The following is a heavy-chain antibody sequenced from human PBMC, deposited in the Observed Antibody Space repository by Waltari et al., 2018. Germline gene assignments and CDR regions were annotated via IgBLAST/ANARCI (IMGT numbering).Heavy chain of an antibody. Sequence: EVQMLESGGGLVQPGGYLRLSCVALGFTLRGFGSIWVRWFTGKGLRWVSAISGAGGSGTYYADSVEGRFTISRDNSKNTLYLQMSSLTAEDTAVYYCAKELVVGGMGDVWGQGTTVTVSS. CDR3: AKELVVGGMGDV. D-gene: IGHD2-2*01. CDR1: GFTLRGFG. V-gene: IGHV3-23*01. J-gene: IGHJ6*02. CDR2: ISGAGGSGT.